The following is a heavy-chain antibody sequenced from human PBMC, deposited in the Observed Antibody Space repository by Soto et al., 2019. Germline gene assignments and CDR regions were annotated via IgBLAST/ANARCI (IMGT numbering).Heavy chain of an antibody. V-gene: IGHV3-49*04. D-gene: IGHD3-10*01. CDR2: IRSKGSGGTS. J-gene: IGHJ3*01. Sequence: GGSLRLSCTASGFTFGYYAMSWVRQAPGKGLEWVGFIRSKGSGGTSEYAASVKGRFTFSRDDSKSIAYLQMNSLKIEDTAVYYCTRDQPITPWGQGTMVTVSS. CDR1: GFTFGYYA. CDR3: TRDQPITP.